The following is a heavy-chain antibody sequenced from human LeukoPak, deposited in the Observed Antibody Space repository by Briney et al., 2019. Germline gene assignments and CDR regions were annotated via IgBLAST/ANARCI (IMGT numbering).Heavy chain of an antibody. CDR2: IWKDGSNK. CDR3: ARDKVGVALDY. J-gene: IGHJ4*02. D-gene: IGHD3-3*01. Sequence: GGSLRLSCAVSGLTFSSYGTHWVRPAPGKGLGWEAVIWKDGSNKYYADSVKGRFTNSRDNSKNALYLQMNSQRAEDTAVYYCARDKVGVALDYWGQGTLVTVSS. CDR1: GLTFSSYG. V-gene: IGHV3-33*01.